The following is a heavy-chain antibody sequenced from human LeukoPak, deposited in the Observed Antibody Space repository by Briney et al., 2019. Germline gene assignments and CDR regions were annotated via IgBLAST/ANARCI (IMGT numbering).Heavy chain of an antibody. CDR2: SYTSGST. V-gene: IGHV4-61*02. D-gene: IGHD3-10*01. CDR1: GGSISSGSYY. J-gene: IGHJ4*02. Sequence: SETLSLTCTVSGGSISSGSYYWSWIRQPAGKGLEWIGRSYTSGSTNYNPSLKRRITISVDTSKNQFSLKLSPVTAEAAAVYYCARGPAPLWFGELLFDYWGQGTLVTVSS. CDR3: ARGPAPLWFGELLFDY.